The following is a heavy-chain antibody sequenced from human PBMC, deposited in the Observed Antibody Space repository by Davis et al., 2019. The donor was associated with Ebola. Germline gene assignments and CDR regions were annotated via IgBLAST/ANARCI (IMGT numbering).Heavy chain of an antibody. CDR3: ARARGFSSTWYGGDY. J-gene: IGHJ4*02. CDR2: ISSSSSYI. Sequence: GESLKISCAASGFTFSSYSMNWVRQAPGKGLEWVSSISSSSSYIYYADSVKGRFTISRDNSKNTLYLQMNSLRAEDTAVYYCARARGFSSTWYGGDYWGQGTLVTVSS. D-gene: IGHD6-13*01. CDR1: GFTFSSYS. V-gene: IGHV3-21*04.